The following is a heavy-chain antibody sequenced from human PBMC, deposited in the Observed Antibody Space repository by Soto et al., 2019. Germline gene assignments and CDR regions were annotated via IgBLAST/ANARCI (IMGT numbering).Heavy chain of an antibody. CDR3: ARVFHPLRYFDWLIQDY. D-gene: IGHD3-9*01. V-gene: IGHV4-61*01. CDR2: IYYSGST. Sequence: SETLSLTCTVSGGSVSSGSYYWSWIRQPPGKGLGWIGYIYYSGSTNYNPSLKSRVTISVDTSKNQFSLKLSSVTAADTAVYYCARVFHPLRYFDWLIQDYWGQGTLVTVSS. J-gene: IGHJ4*02. CDR1: GGSVSSGSYY.